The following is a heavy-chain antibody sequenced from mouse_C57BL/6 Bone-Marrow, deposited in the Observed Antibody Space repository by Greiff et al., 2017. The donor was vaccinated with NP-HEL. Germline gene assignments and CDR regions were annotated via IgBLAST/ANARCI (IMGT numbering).Heavy chain of an antibody. D-gene: IGHD1-1*01. V-gene: IGHV1-18*01. CDR3: ARAHYGSPYYFDY. CDR2: INPNNGGT. Sequence: VQLKESGPELVKPGASVKIPCKASGYTFTDYNMDWVKQSHGKSLEWIGDINPNNGGTIYNQKFKGKATLTVDKSSSTAYMELRSLTSEDTAVYYCARAHYGSPYYFDYWGQGTTLTVSS. CDR1: GYTFTDYN. J-gene: IGHJ2*01.